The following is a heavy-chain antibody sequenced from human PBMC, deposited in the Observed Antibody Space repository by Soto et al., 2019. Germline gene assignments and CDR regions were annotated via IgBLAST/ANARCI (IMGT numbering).Heavy chain of an antibody. CDR2: ISYDGSNK. CDR3: AKELRIKGFDY. CDR1: GFTFSSYG. Sequence: GGSLRLSCAASGFTFSSYGMHWVRQAPGKGLEWVAVISYDGSNKYYADSVKGRFTISRDNSKNTLYLQMNSLRAEDTAVYYCAKELRIKGFDYWGQGTLVTVPS. J-gene: IGHJ4*02. V-gene: IGHV3-30*18. D-gene: IGHD3-10*01.